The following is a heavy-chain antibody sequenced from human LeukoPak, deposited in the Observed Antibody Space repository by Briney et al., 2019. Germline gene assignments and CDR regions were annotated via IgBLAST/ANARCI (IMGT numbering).Heavy chain of an antibody. J-gene: IGHJ4*02. D-gene: IGHD5-12*01. CDR1: GFTFSSYA. V-gene: IGHV3-23*01. Sequence: GGSLRLSCAASGFTFSSYAMSWVRQAPGKGLEWVSAISGSGGSTYYADSVKGRFTISRDNSKNTLYLQMNSLRAEDTAVYYCAKSIVATPTGAGGYWGQGTLVTVSS. CDR2: ISGSGGST. CDR3: AKSIVATPTGAGGY.